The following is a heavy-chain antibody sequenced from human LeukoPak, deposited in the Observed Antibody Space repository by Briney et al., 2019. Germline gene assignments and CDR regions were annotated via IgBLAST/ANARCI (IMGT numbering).Heavy chain of an antibody. J-gene: IGHJ6*02. CDR1: GFTFKDYG. CDR3: AKHMRATNTYSFFGLDV. Sequence: GRSLRLSCAATGFTFKDYGMHWVRQPPGRGREWVSSINWNGGGTDYADSVKGRFTISRDNAKNSLYLQLSSLRPEDTALYYCAKHMRATNTYSFFGLDVWGQGTTVTVSS. V-gene: IGHV3-9*01. D-gene: IGHD1-26*01. CDR2: INWNGGGT.